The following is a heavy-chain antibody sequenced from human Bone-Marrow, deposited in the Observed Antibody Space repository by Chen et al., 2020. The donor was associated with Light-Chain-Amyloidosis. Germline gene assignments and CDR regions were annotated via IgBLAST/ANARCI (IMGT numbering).Heavy chain of an antibody. J-gene: IGHJ4*02. Sequence: QLQLQESGPGLVQPSETLSLTCVVSGHLITDGYYWGWIRQPPGKGLEWIGNVYHTGDAHYNASLVSRVTIAVDTSKNQFSLKLTSVTAEDTAVYYCARAPPYDSGTSGLDYWGQGTLVIVSS. CDR3: ARAPPYDSGTSGLDY. D-gene: IGHD3-10*01. CDR2: VYHTGDA. CDR1: GHLITDGYY. V-gene: IGHV4-38-2*01.